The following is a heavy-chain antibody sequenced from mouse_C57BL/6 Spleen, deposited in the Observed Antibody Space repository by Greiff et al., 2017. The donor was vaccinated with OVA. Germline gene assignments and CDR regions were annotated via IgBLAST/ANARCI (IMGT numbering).Heavy chain of an antibody. CDR1: GYTFTEYT. Sequence: VQLQQSGAELVKPGASVKLSCTASGYTFTEYTIPWVKQRSGQGLEWIGWFYPGSGSIKYNEKFKDKATLTADKSSSTVYMELSRLTSEDSAVYFCARHEALYYYGSSGAWFAYWGQGTLVTVSA. D-gene: IGHD1-1*01. V-gene: IGHV1-62-2*01. J-gene: IGHJ3*01. CDR3: ARHEALYYYGSSGAWFAY. CDR2: FYPGSGSI.